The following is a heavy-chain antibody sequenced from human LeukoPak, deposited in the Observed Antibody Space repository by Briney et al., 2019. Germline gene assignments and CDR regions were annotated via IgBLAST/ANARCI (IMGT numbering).Heavy chain of an antibody. J-gene: IGHJ4*02. V-gene: IGHV5-51*01. CDR3: ARRGYSAYDLGY. D-gene: IGHD5-12*01. Sequence: GESLKISCRGSGYSFSTYWVVWVRQMPGKGLEWMGCLYPGDSVTRYSPSFQGQVTLSADKSISTAYLQWSSLKASDTAIYYCARRGYSAYDLGYWGQGTLVTVSS. CDR1: GYSFSTYW. CDR2: LYPGDSVT.